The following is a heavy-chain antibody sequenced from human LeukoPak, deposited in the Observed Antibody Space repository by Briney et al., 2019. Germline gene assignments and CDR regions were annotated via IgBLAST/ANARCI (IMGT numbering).Heavy chain of an antibody. D-gene: IGHD3-22*01. CDR1: GFTFSSYA. CDR2: ISGSGGST. V-gene: IGHV3-23*01. CDR3: AKPSSGYYSVAAHFDY. J-gene: IGHJ4*02. Sequence: PGGSLRLSCAASGFTFSSYAMSWVRQAPGKGLEWVSAISGSGGSTYYADSVKGRFTISRDNSKNTLYLQMNSLRAKDTAVYYCAKPSSGYYSVAAHFDYWGQGTLVTVSS.